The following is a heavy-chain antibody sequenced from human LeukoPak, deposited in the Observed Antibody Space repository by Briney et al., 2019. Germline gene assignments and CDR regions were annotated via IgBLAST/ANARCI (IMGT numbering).Heavy chain of an antibody. CDR2: IIPIFGTA. V-gene: IGHV1-69*13. CDR1: GGTFSSYA. D-gene: IGHD2-15*01. CDR3: ARDAVVAAKVPDY. J-gene: IGHJ4*02. Sequence: VASVKVSCKASGGTFSSYAISWVRQAPGQGLEWMGGIIPIFGTANYAQKFQGRVTITADESTSTAYMELSSLRSDDTAVYYCARDAVVAAKVPDYWGQGTLVTVSS.